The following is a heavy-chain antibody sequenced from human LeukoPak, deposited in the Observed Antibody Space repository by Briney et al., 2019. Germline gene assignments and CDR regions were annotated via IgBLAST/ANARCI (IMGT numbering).Heavy chain of an antibody. CDR1: GFTFSSYA. Sequence: GRSLRLSCAASGFTFSSYAMHWVRQAPGKGLEWVAVISSDGSNRYYADSVKGRFTISRDNSKNTLYLQMNSLRAEDTAVYYCGRDLIGTAASWDSWGQGTLVTVSS. CDR2: ISSDGSNR. J-gene: IGHJ4*02. V-gene: IGHV3-30-3*01. CDR3: GRDLIGTAASWDS. D-gene: IGHD6-25*01.